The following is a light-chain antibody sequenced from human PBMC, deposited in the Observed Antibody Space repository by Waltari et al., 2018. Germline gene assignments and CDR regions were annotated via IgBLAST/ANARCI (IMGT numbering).Light chain of an antibody. CDR1: QGISSW. V-gene: IGKV1-5*03. J-gene: IGKJ2*01. CDR3: QHYSSAPYT. Sequence: DIQMPQSPSTLSASVGDRVTITCRASQGISSWLAWYQVRPGKAPKLLIQKASYLQSGVPSRFSGSESGTTEFTLSISSLQPDDFATYYCQHYSSAPYTFGQGTKLEIK. CDR2: KAS.